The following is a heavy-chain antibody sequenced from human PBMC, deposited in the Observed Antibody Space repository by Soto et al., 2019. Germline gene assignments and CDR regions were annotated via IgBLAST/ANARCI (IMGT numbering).Heavy chain of an antibody. CDR3: ARSTMVRGVISH. CDR2: IYYSGST. CDR1: GGSIRSSSYY. Sequence: SETLSLTCSFSGGSIRSSSYYLGWIRQPPGKGLEWIGSIYYSGSTYYNPSLKSRVTISVDTSKNQFSLKLSSVTAADTAVYYCARSTMVRGVISHWGQGTLVTVSS. J-gene: IGHJ4*02. D-gene: IGHD3-10*01. V-gene: IGHV4-39*01.